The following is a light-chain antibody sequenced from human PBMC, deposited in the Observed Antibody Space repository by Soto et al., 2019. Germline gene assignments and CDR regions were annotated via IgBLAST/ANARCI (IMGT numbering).Light chain of an antibody. CDR2: EVR. Sequence: QSVLTQPSSVFGSPGHSITISYTATSRDVGGYDFVSWYQHHPGKAPKLLIHEVRNRPSGVSHRFSGSKSSNTASLTISGLQADDEADYYCSSYTTSSTPYYVFGTGTKVTVL. CDR3: SSYTTSSTPYYV. V-gene: IGLV2-14*01. J-gene: IGLJ1*01. CDR1: SRDVGGYDF.